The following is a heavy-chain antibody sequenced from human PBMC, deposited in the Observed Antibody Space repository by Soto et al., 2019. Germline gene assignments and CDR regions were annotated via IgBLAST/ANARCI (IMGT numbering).Heavy chain of an antibody. CDR1: GFTFDDYA. D-gene: IGHD4-17*01. CDR2: ISWDSAST. CDR3: ARTTLGYGEPLDT. Sequence: EVHLVESGGGVAQPGRSLRLSCATSGFTFDDYAMHWVRQAPGKGLEWVSGISWDSASTGYADSVKGRFTISRDNAKKTLFLQMNSLRSEDTAFYFCARTTLGYGEPLDTWGQGTLVTVSS. V-gene: IGHV3-9*01. J-gene: IGHJ5*02.